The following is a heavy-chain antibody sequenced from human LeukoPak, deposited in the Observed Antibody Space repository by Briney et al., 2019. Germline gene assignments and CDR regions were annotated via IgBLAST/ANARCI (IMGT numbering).Heavy chain of an antibody. CDR2: ISYDGSNK. Sequence: HPGGSLRLSCAVSGLTFSSYAVHWVRQAPGKGLEWVAVISYDGSNKYYADSVKGRFTISRDNSKNTLYLQMNSLRAEDTAVYYCADSGGWTIGTTALGYWGQGTLVTVSS. CDR3: ADSGGWTIGTTALGY. CDR1: GLTFSSYA. J-gene: IGHJ4*02. V-gene: IGHV3-30*04. D-gene: IGHD1-1*01.